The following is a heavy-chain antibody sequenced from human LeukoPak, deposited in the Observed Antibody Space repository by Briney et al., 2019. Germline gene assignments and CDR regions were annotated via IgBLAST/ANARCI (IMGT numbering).Heavy chain of an antibody. D-gene: IGHD6-19*01. J-gene: IGHJ4*02. CDR2: ISWDGGYT. Sequence: PGGSLRLSCAASGFTFDDHAMHWVRQAPGKGLEWVSVISWDGGYTYYADSVKGRFTISRDNSKNSLYLQMNSLRTEDTALYYCAKDDRAVAGTGYFDYWGQGTLVTVSS. V-gene: IGHV3-43D*03. CDR1: GFTFDDHA. CDR3: AKDDRAVAGTGYFDY.